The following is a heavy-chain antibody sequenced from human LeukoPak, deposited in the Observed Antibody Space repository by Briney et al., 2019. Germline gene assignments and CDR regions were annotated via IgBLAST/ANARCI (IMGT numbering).Heavy chain of an antibody. CDR2: IYHSGST. D-gene: IGHD3-10*01. CDR3: ARATMVRGVIIKPNNWFDP. V-gene: IGHV4-38-2*02. J-gene: IGHJ5*02. CDR1: GYSISSGYY. Sequence: SETLSLTCTVSGYSISSGYYWGWIRQPPGKGLEWIGSIYHSGSTYYNPSLKSRVTISVDTSKNQFSLKLSSVTAADTAVYYCARATMVRGVIIKPNNWFDPWGQGTLVTVSS.